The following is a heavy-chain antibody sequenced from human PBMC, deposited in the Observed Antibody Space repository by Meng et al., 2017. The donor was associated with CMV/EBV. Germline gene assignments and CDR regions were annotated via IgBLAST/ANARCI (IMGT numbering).Heavy chain of an antibody. D-gene: IGHD3-3*01. J-gene: IGHJ6*02. Sequence: GGSLRLSCAASGFTFSSYSMNWVRQAPGKGLEWVSSISSSSSYIYYADSVKGRFTISRDNAKNSLYLQMNSLRAEDTAVYYGAREIGTYYDFWSGYYSHYYGMDVWGQGTTVTVSS. CDR2: ISSSSSYI. CDR1: GFTFSSYS. V-gene: IGHV3-21*01. CDR3: AREIGTYYDFWSGYYSHYYGMDV.